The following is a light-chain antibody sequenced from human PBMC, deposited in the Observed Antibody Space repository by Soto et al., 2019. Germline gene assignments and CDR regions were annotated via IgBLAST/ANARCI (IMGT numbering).Light chain of an antibody. CDR2: DAS. Sequence: DIQMTQSPSSLSASVEDRVIITCRASQSISNHLNWYQQKAGKAPKSLIYDASSLESGVPSRMSGSGSGTEFTPTITNLQPDDSATYYCQHYKAFSPWTFGQGTKVDIK. V-gene: IGKV1-5*01. J-gene: IGKJ1*01. CDR3: QHYKAFSPWT. CDR1: QSISNH.